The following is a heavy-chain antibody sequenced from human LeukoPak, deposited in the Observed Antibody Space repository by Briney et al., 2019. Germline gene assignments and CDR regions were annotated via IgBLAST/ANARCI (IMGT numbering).Heavy chain of an antibody. CDR1: GFTFDDYA. V-gene: IGHV3-9*01. D-gene: IGHD3-22*01. CDR3: AKDKGKSMIVVVIDY. CDR2: ISWNSGSI. J-gene: IGHJ4*02. Sequence: PGGSLRLSCAASGFTFDDYAMHWVRQAPGKGLEWVSGISWNSGSIGYADSVKGRFTIPRDNAKNSLYLQMNSLRAEDTALYYCAKDKGKSMIVVVIDYWGQGTLVTVSS.